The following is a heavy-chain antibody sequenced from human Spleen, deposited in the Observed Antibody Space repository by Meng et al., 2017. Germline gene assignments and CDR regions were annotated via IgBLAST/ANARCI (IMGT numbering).Heavy chain of an antibody. V-gene: IGHV2-5*02. J-gene: IGHJ4*02. CDR2: IYWDDDK. CDR1: GFSLSTTAVG. CDR3: AHRPADTAMVYFDY. D-gene: IGHD5-18*01. Sequence: QITLKESGPTLVKPTQTLTLTCTFSGFSLSTTAVGVGWIRQPPGKALEWLALIYWDDDKRYSPSLKSRLTITKDTPKNQVVLTMTNMDPVDTATYYCAHRPADTAMVYFDYWGQGTLVTVSS.